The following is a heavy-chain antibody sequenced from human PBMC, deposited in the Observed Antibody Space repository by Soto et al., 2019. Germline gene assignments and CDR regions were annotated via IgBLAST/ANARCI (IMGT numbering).Heavy chain of an antibody. CDR2: IWYDGSNK. Sequence: QVQLVESGGGVVQPGRSLRLSCAASGFTFSSYGMHWVRQAPGKGLEWVAVIWYDGSNKDYADSVKGRFTISRDNSKNTLYLQMNSLRAEDTAVYHCAREGGDDFWSAYDFDYWGQGTLVTVSS. J-gene: IGHJ4*02. D-gene: IGHD3-3*01. V-gene: IGHV3-33*01. CDR1: GFTFSSYG. CDR3: AREGGDDFWSAYDFDY.